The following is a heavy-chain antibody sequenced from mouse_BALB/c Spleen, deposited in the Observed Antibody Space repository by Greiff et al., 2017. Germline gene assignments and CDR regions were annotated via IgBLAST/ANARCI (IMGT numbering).Heavy chain of an antibody. Sequence: EVQLVESGPGLVKPSQSLSLTCTVTGYSITSDYAWNWIRQFPGNKLEWMGYISYSGSTSYNPSLKSRISITRDTSKNQFFLQLNSVTTEDTATYYCARSGSTRVYFDYWGQGTTLTVSS. J-gene: IGHJ2*01. D-gene: IGHD3-1*01. V-gene: IGHV3-2*02. CDR2: ISYSGST. CDR3: ARSGSTRVYFDY. CDR1: GYSITSDYA.